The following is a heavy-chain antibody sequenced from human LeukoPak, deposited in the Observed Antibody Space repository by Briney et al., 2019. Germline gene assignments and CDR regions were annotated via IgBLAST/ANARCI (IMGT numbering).Heavy chain of an antibody. J-gene: IGHJ4*02. D-gene: IGHD3-16*01. Sequence: GASVTVSCTASGYTFTIYGISWVRQAPGQGLEWMGWISAYNGNTNYAQKLQGRVTMTTDTSTSTAYMELRSLRSDDTAVYYCARAPQGDAPVDFDYWGQGTLVTVSS. CDR3: ARAPQGDAPVDFDY. CDR2: ISAYNGNT. CDR1: GYTFTIYG. V-gene: IGHV1-18*01.